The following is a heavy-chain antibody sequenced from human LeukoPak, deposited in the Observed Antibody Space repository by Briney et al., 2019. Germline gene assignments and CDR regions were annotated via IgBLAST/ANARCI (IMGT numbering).Heavy chain of an antibody. CDR3: AKRVLLRFLERPGYFDY. J-gene: IGHJ4*02. Sequence: PGGSLRLSCAASGFTFSSYAMSWVRQAPGKGLEWVSAISGSGGSTYYADSVKGRFTISRDNSKNTLYLQMNSLGAEDTAVYYCAKRVLLRFLERPGYFDYWGQGTLVTVSS. CDR2: ISGSGGST. V-gene: IGHV3-23*01. CDR1: GFTFSSYA. D-gene: IGHD3-3*01.